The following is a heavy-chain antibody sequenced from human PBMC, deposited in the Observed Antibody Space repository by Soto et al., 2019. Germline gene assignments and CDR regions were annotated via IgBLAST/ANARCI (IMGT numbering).Heavy chain of an antibody. D-gene: IGHD3-22*01. CDR2: IYHSGST. CDR3: ARAIGWLLGGYYFDY. Sequence: PSETLSLTCAVSGGSISSGGYSWSWIRQPPGKGLEWIGYIYHSGSTYYNPSLKSRVTISVDRSKNQFSLKLSSVTAADTAVYYCARAIGWLLGGYYFDYWGQGTLVTVSS. CDR1: GGSISSGGYS. V-gene: IGHV4-30-2*01. J-gene: IGHJ4*02.